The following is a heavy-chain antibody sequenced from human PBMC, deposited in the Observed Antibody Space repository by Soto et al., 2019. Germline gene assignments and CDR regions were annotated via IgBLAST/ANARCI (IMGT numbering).Heavy chain of an antibody. V-gene: IGHV4-61*01. J-gene: IGHJ6*02. CDR1: GGSVSSGSYY. Sequence: QVQLQESGPGLVMPSETLSLTCTVSGGSVSSGSYYWSWIRQPPGKGLEWIGYIYYSGSTNYNPSLKSRVTISVDTSKNQFSLKLSSVTAADTAVYYCARGDVWGQGTTVTVSS. CDR3: ARGDV. CDR2: IYYSGST.